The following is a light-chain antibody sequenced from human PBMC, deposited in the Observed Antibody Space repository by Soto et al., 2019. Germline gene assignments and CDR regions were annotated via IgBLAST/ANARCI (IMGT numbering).Light chain of an antibody. J-gene: IGLJ2*01. CDR1: SSDVGSYAL. V-gene: IGLV2-23*01. CDR3: CSYAGSNTLT. Sequence: QSVLTQPASVSGSPGQSITISCTGTSSDVGSYALVSWYQHHPGKAPKLIICEDTNRPSGVSDRFSGSKSGNTASLTISGLQAEDEADYYCCSYAGSNTLTFGGGTKLTVL. CDR2: EDT.